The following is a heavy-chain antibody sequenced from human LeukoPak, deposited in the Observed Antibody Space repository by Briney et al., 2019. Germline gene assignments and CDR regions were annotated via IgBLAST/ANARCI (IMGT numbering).Heavy chain of an antibody. CDR3: AKSAVTAIPYYYGMDV. V-gene: IGHV3-11*01. J-gene: IGHJ6*02. CDR1: GFTFSDYY. D-gene: IGHD2-21*02. CDR2: ISNSGGII. Sequence: GGSLRLSCAASGFTFSDYYMSWIRQAPGKGLEWISYISNSGGIIYYADSVRGRFTISRDNAKSSLFLQMNSLRAEDTAVYYCAKSAVTAIPYYYGMDVWGQGTTVTVSS.